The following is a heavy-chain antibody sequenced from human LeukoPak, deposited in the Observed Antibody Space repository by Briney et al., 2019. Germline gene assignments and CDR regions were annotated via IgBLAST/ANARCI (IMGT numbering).Heavy chain of an antibody. Sequence: SETLSLTCAVYGGSFSGYYWSWIRQPPGKGLEWIGEINHSGSTNYNPSLKSRVTISVDTSKNQFSLKLSSVTAADTAVYYCARGKWLRSTFDYWGQGTLVTVSS. CDR2: INHSGST. CDR1: GGSFSGYY. J-gene: IGHJ4*02. D-gene: IGHD5-12*01. CDR3: ARGKWLRSTFDY. V-gene: IGHV4-34*01.